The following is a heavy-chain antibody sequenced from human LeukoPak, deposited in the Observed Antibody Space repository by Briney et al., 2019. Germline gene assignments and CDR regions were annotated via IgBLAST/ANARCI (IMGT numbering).Heavy chain of an antibody. Sequence: GASVKVSCKASGYTFTSYAMNWVRQAPGQGLEWMGWINTNTGNPTYAQGFTGRFVFSLDTSVSTACLQISSLKAEDTAVYYCARDPHPEDSEMATAHYWGQGTLVTVSS. CDR1: GYTFTSYA. V-gene: IGHV7-4-1*02. J-gene: IGHJ4*02. D-gene: IGHD5-24*01. CDR2: INTNTGNP. CDR3: ARDPHPEDSEMATAHY.